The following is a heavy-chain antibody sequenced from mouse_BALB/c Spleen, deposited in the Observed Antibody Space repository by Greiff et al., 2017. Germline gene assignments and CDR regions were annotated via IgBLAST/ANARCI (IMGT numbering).Heavy chain of an antibody. CDR2: ISSGSSTI. CDR3: ARYGNYAMDY. CDR1: GFTFSSFG. J-gene: IGHJ4*01. V-gene: IGHV5-17*02. D-gene: IGHD2-1*01. Sequence: EVKLVESGGGLVPPGGSRKLSCAASGFTFSSFGMHWVRQAPEKGLEWVAYISSGSSTIYYADTVKGRFTISRDNPKNTLFLQMTSLRSEDTAMYYCARYGNYAMDYWGQGTSVTVSS.